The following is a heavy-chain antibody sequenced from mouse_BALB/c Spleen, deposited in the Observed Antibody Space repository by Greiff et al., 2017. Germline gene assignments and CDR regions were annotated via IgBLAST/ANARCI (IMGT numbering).Heavy chain of an antibody. CDR3: ARESYYGSSYEAWFAY. V-gene: IGHV2-9*02. CDR2: IWAGGST. D-gene: IGHD1-1*01. CDR1: GFSLTSYG. J-gene: IGHJ3*01. Sequence: QVQLKESGPGLVAPSQSLSITCTVSGFSLTSYGVHWVRQPPGKGLEWLGVIWAGGSTNYNSALMSRLSISKDNSKSQVFLKMNSLQTDDTAMYYCARESYYGSSYEAWFAYWGQGTLVTVSA.